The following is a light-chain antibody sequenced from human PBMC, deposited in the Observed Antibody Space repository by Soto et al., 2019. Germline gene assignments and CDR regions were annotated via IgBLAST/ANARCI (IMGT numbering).Light chain of an antibody. CDR3: CSYAGSSTPHVV. J-gene: IGLJ2*01. CDR2: EVS. Sequence: QSALTQPASVSGSPGQSITISCTGTSSDVGSYNLVSWYQQHPGKAPKLMIYEVSKRPSGVSNRFSGSKSGNTASLTISGLPAEDEADYYCCSYAGSSTPHVVFGGGTKVTVL. V-gene: IGLV2-23*02. CDR1: SSDVGSYNL.